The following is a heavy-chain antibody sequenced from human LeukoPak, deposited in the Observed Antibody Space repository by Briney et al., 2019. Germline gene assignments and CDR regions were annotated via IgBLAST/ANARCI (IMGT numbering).Heavy chain of an antibody. J-gene: IGHJ3*02. CDR3: ASAFWSSDAFDI. V-gene: IGHV1-69*05. CDR2: IIPIFGTA. CDR1: GGTFSSYA. D-gene: IGHD2-8*02. Sequence: SVKVSCKASGGTFSSYAISWVRRAPGQGLEWMGRIIPIFGTANYAQKFQGRVTITTDESTSTAYMELSSLRSEDTAVYYCASAFWSSDAFDIWGQGTMVTVSS.